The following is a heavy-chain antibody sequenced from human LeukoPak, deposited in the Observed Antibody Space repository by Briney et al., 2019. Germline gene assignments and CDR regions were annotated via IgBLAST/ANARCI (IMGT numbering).Heavy chain of an antibody. Sequence: GRSLRLSCAASGFTFSSYAMHWVRQAPGKGLEWVAVISYDGSNKYYADSVKGRFTISRDNSKNTLYLQMNSLRAEDTAVYYCARAHYFDYWGQGTLVTVSS. V-gene: IGHV3-30-3*01. CDR1: GFTFSSYA. CDR2: ISYDGSNK. CDR3: ARAHYFDY. J-gene: IGHJ4*02.